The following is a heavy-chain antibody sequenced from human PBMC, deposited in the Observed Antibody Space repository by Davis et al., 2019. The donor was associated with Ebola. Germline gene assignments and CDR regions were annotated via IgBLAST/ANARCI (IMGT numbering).Heavy chain of an antibody. CDR3: ARLDSSGYVY. Sequence: GESLKISCKGSGYIFTTYWLGWVRQRPGKGLEWMGIIFPDDSDTTYSPTFQGQVSFSADKSISTAYLQWSSLKASDTAKYYCARLDSSGYVYWGRGTLVTVTS. CDR2: IFPDDSDT. D-gene: IGHD5-18*01. J-gene: IGHJ4*02. V-gene: IGHV5-51*01. CDR1: GYIFTTYW.